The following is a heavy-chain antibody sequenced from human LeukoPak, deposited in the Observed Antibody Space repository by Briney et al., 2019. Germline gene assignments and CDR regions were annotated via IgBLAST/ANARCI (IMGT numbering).Heavy chain of an antibody. CDR1: GFTFSDYY. Sequence: GGSLRLSWAASGFTFSDYYMSWIRQAPGKGLEWVSYISSSGSTIYYADSVKGRFTISRDNAKNSLYLQMNSLRAEDTAVYYCARDRLTGTTAYWGQGTQVTVSS. V-gene: IGHV3-11*01. CDR2: ISSSGSTI. J-gene: IGHJ4*02. D-gene: IGHD1-7*01. CDR3: ARDRLTGTTAY.